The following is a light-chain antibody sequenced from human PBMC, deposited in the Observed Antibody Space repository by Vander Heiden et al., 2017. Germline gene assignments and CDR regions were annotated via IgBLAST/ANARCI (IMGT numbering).Light chain of an antibody. CDR3: SSYTSSSTLV. CDR1: SSDVGGYNY. Sequence: QSALPQPASVSWSPGPSITISCTGTSSDVGGYNYVSWYQQHPGKAPKLMIYEVSNRPSGVPNRFSGSKSGNTASLTISGLQAEDEADYYCSSYTSSSTLVFGGGTKLTVL. V-gene: IGLV2-14*01. CDR2: EVS. J-gene: IGLJ2*01.